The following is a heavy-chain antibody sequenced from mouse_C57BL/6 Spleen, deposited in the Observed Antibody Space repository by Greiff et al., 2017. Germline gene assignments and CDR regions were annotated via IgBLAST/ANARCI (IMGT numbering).Heavy chain of an antibody. Sequence: QVQLQQSGAELVMPGASVKLSCKASGYTFTSYWMHWVKQRPGQGLEWIGEIDPSDSYTNYNQKFKGKSTLTVDKSSSTAYMQLSSLTSEDSAVYYCARGPLRDYFDYWGQGTTLTVSS. CDR2: IDPSDSYT. CDR1: GYTFTSYW. J-gene: IGHJ2*01. V-gene: IGHV1-69*01. CDR3: ARGPLRDYFDY. D-gene: IGHD1-1*01.